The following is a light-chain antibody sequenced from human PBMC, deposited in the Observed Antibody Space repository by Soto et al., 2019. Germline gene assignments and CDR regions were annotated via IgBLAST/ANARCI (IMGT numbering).Light chain of an antibody. CDR2: DAS. V-gene: IGKV3-11*01. CDR3: QQRSHWPRGT. Sequence: EIGLTQSPATLSLSPGERATLSCRASQSVGSYLGWYQHKPGQAPRLLIYDASNRAPGIPARFSGSGSGTDFTLTISSLEPEDFAVYYCQQRSHWPRGTFGQGTKLEIK. J-gene: IGKJ2*01. CDR1: QSVGSY.